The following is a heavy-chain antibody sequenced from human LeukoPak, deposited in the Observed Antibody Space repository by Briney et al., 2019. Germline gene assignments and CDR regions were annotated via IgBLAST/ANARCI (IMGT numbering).Heavy chain of an antibody. D-gene: IGHD3-10*01. CDR3: ARQATVGRTGGLFDY. V-gene: IGHV4-39*01. J-gene: IGHJ4*02. CDR1: GGSISSSSSYY. Sequence: PSETLSLTCTVSGGSISSSSSYYWGWIRQPPGKGLEWIGSIYYSGSTYYNPSLKSRVTISVDTSKNQFSLKLSSVTAADTAVYYCARQATVGRTGGLFDYWGQGTLVTVSS. CDR2: IYYSGST.